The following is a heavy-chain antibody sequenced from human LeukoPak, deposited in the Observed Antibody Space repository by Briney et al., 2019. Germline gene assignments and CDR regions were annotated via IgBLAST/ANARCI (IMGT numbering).Heavy chain of an antibody. CDR1: GFTVSSNY. V-gene: IGHV3-74*01. J-gene: IGHJ5*02. CDR2: IKSDRSDT. CDR3: GTSDWFDP. Sequence: QSGGSLRLSCAASGFTVSSNYMRWVLQAPGKGLEWVSRIKSDRSDTTYAHSVKGRFTISRDNAKNTLYLQMNSLRAEDTAVYFWGTSDWFDPWGQGTLVTVSS.